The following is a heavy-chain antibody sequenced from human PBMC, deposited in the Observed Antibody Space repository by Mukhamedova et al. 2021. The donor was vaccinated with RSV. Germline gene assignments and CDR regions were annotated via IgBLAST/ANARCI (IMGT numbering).Heavy chain of an antibody. Sequence: VRQAPGKGLEWVSVIYGAGTTYYADSVKGRFTISRDNSKNTLYLQMNSLRVEDTAVYYCAIGIVGPTWSFDYWGQGTLFTFSS. CDR3: AIGIVGPTWSFDY. V-gene: IGHV3-53*01. CDR2: IYGAGTT. J-gene: IGHJ4*02. D-gene: IGHD1-26*01.